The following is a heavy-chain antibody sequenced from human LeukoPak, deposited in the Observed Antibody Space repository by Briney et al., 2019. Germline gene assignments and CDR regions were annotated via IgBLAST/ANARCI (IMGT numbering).Heavy chain of an antibody. Sequence: GGSLRLSCAASGFVFSDYSMNWVRQAPGKGLEWVADIRGSRSGLGSGNYYADSVRGRFTISRDDAKHSLYLEMHSLRVEDTAFYFCARDDNWGFDYWGQGALVTVSS. CDR3: ARDDNWGFDY. J-gene: IGHJ4*02. CDR1: GFVFSDYS. V-gene: IGHV3-21*05. CDR2: IRGSRSGLGSGN. D-gene: IGHD7-27*01.